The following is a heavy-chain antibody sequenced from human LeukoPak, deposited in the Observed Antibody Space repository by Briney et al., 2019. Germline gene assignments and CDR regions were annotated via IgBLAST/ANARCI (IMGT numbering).Heavy chain of an antibody. CDR3: AEARGGGAALHLFDY. CDR1: GFTFSSYG. CDR2: ISFDGSNK. J-gene: IGHJ4*02. V-gene: IGHV3-30*03. D-gene: IGHD1-26*01. Sequence: PGRSLRLSCAASGFTFSSYGMHWVRQAPGKGLEWVAVISFDGSNKYYADSVKGRFTISIDNSKNTLYPQMNSLSAEDTAVYYCAEARGGGAALHLFDYWGQGTLVTVSS.